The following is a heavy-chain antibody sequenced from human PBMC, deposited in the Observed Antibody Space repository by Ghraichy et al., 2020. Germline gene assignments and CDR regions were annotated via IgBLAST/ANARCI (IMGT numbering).Heavy chain of an antibody. Sequence: ASVKVSCKASGYTFTDYYMHWVRQAPGQGLEWMGWINANSGGTNYAQKFQGRVTMTRDTSISTAYMELSRLTSDDAAVFYCTRGGPIAVAGMTIDYWGQGTLVTVYS. CDR2: INANSGGT. CDR1: GYTFTDYY. CDR3: TRGGPIAVAGMTIDY. V-gene: IGHV1-2*02. D-gene: IGHD6-19*01. J-gene: IGHJ4*02.